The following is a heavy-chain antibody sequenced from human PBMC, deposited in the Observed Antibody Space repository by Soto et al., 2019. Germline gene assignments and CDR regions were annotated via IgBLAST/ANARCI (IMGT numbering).Heavy chain of an antibody. Sequence: QVQLVQSGAEVKKPGASVRVSCEVSGYTFTSYGISWVRQAPGQGLEWMGWINTYKGNINYAQRLQGRVTMTTDTSTDTAYMELRSLRSDDTALYYCAIERGGYTHFDYWGQGTLVTVSS. CDR2: INTYKGNI. V-gene: IGHV1-18*01. D-gene: IGHD1-26*01. CDR3: AIERGGYTHFDY. CDR1: GYTFTSYG. J-gene: IGHJ4*02.